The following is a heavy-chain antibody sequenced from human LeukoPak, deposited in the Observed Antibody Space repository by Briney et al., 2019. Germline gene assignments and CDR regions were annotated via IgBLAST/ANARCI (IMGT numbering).Heavy chain of an antibody. CDR2: INPNSGGT. J-gene: IGHJ5*02. V-gene: IGHV1-2*02. CDR3: ARESPDVDIVATINWFDP. Sequence: ASVKVSCKASGYTFTGYYMHWVRQAPGQGLEWMGWINPNSGGTNYAQKFQGRVTMTRDTSISTAYMELSSLRSEDTAVYYCARESPDVDIVATINWFDPWGQGTLVTVSS. CDR1: GYTFTGYY. D-gene: IGHD5-12*01.